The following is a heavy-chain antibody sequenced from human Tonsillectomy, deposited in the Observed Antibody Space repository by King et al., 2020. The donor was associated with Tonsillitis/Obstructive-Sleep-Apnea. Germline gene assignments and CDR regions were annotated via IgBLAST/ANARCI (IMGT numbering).Heavy chain of an antibody. CDR3: AKGTWFGELFSGFDY. CDR1: GFTFSSYG. CDR2: ISYDGSNK. V-gene: IGHV3-30*18. J-gene: IGHJ4*02. Sequence: VQLVESGGGVVQPGRSLRLSCAAPGFTFSSYGMHWVRQAPGKGLEGVAGISYDGSNKYYADSVKGRFTISRDNSNNTLYLQMNSLRAEDTAVYYCAKGTWFGELFSGFDYWGQGTLVTVSS. D-gene: IGHD3-10*01.